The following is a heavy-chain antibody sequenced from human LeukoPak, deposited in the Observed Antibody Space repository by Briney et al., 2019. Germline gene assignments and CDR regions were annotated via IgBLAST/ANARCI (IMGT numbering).Heavy chain of an antibody. V-gene: IGHV3-7*05. CDR3: ARGALMRPSDN. CDR2: IKKDGSDK. CDR1: GFASSSSS. Sequence: RESLCPSCTASGFASSSSSTSWVRQAPGKGLEWVANIKKDGSDKYYVDSVKGRFTISRDNAKNSLYLQMDSLRAEDTAVYYCARGALMRPSDNWGARALVTVSS. J-gene: IGHJ4*03. D-gene: IGHD3-3*02.